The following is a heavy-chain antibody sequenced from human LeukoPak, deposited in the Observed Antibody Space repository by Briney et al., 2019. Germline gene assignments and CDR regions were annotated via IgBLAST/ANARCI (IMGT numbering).Heavy chain of an antibody. CDR1: GFTSGTYA. CDR3: ARCGGACYLPSDNGMDI. Sequence: QSGGSLRLSCASSGFTSGTYAMHWLRQAPDKRLEWGAVISPAQETKLYAASVKGRFTIYRDNTLNTVSLQMNSLRADDTALYYCARCGGACYLPSDNGMDIWGQGTTVTVS. D-gene: IGHD2-21*01. J-gene: IGHJ6*02. CDR2: ISPAQETK. V-gene: IGHV3-30*04.